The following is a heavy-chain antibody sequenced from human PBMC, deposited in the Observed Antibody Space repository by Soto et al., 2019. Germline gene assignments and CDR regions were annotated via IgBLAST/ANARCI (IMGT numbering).Heavy chain of an antibody. Sequence: WWSXRVSCASSGRTCINYSINLFRHAPGKGLECVSVISGTGTSAYYADSVKGRFNISRDNSKNTLYLQMNSLRAEDTAIYFCVKEGNGWYSSGYFDLRGPGTLV. CDR3: VKEGNGWYSSGYFDL. CDR2: ISGTGTSA. J-gene: IGHJ4*03. V-gene: IGHV3-23*01. D-gene: IGHD6-19*01. CDR1: GRTCINYS.